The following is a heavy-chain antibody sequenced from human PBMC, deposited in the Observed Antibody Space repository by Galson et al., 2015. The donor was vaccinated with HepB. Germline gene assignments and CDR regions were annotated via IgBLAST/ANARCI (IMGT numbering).Heavy chain of an antibody. J-gene: IGHJ3*02. CDR1: GGTFSSYA. CDR2: IIPIFGTA. V-gene: IGHV1-69*13. D-gene: IGHD3-22*01. Sequence: SVKVSCKASGGTFSSYAISWVRQAPGQGLEWMGGIIPIFGTANYAQKFQGRVTITADESTSTAYMELSSLRSEDTAVYYCARGITMIVVESYAFDIWGQGTMVTVSS. CDR3: ARGITMIVVESYAFDI.